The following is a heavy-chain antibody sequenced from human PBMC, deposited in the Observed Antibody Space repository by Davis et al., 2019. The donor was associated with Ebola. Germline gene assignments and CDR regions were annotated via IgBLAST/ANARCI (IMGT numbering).Heavy chain of an antibody. CDR2: ITSRYDT. V-gene: IGHV3-53*01. D-gene: IGHD6-6*01. CDR3: AELHSGSSHI. J-gene: IGHJ4*02. Sequence: GESLKISCAASGLTVSSNYMSWVRQAPGEGLEWVSTITSRYDTHSTDSVRGRFTISRDNSTNTLYLQMNSLRAEDTALYYCAELHSGSSHIWGQGTLVTVSS. CDR1: GLTVSSNY.